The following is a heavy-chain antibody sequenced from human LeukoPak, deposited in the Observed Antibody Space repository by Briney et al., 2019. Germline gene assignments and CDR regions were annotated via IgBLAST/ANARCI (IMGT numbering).Heavy chain of an antibody. CDR2: ITSSSIHT. V-gene: IGHV3-21*01. J-gene: IGHJ4*02. CDR3: ARDLGGVLYYYDSSGSFDY. Sequence: GGSLRLSCAASGFTFITYNMNWVRQAPGKGLEWVSSITSSSIHTFYADSVRGRFTISRDNAKNSLYLQMNSLRAEDTAVYYCARDLGGVLYYYDSSGSFDYWGQGTLVTVSS. D-gene: IGHD3-22*01. CDR1: GFTFITYN.